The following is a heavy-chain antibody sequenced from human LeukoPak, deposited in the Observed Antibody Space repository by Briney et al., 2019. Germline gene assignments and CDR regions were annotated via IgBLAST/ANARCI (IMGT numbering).Heavy chain of an antibody. CDR2: ISAYNGNT. Sequence: ASVKVSCKASGYTFTSYGISWVRQAPGQGLEWMGWISAYNGNTNYAQKLQGRVTMTTDTSTSTAYMDLRSLRSDDTAVYYCARILGSGDYEHFDYWGQGTLVTVYS. V-gene: IGHV1-18*01. D-gene: IGHD2-15*01. J-gene: IGHJ4*02. CDR1: GYTFTSYG. CDR3: ARILGSGDYEHFDY.